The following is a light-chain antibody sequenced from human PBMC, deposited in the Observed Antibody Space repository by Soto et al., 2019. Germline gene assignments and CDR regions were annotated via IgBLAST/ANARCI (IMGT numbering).Light chain of an antibody. CDR1: QSITRW. J-gene: IGKJ1*01. CDR3: QQDNTDWT. V-gene: IGKV1-5*01. CDR2: DTS. Sequence: DIQMTQSPSTLSASVGDRVTISCRASQSITRWLAWYQQKPGKAPKLLIYDTSSLQSGVPSRFSGRGSGTEFTLTISNLQPDEFATYYCQQDNTDWTFGQGTKVEIK.